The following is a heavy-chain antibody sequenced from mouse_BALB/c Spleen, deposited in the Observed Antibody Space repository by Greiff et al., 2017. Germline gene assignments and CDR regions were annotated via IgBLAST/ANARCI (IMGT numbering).Heavy chain of an antibody. J-gene: IGHJ4*01. Sequence: EVQGVESGPGLVKPSQSLSLTCTVTGYSITSDYAWNWIRQFPGNKLEWMGYISYSGSTSYNPSLKSRISITRDTSKNQFFLQLNSVTTEDTATYYCARWAYGSIYAMDYWGQGTSVTVSS. D-gene: IGHD1-1*01. CDR3: ARWAYGSIYAMDY. CDR1: GYSITSDYA. V-gene: IGHV3-2*02. CDR2: ISYSGST.